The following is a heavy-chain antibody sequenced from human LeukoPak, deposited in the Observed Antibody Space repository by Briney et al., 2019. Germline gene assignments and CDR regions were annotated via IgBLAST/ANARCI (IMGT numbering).Heavy chain of an antibody. CDR3: ARQGQSSASTGDAFDL. D-gene: IGHD6-19*01. V-gene: IGHV5-10-1*01. Sequence: GESLKISCKGSGFSFTSYWITWVRQMPGKGLEWMGRIDPSDSYTNYSPSFQGHITISADKSISTAYLQWSSLKASDTARYYFARQGQSSASTGDAFDLWGQGTMVTVSS. CDR2: IDPSDSYT. CDR1: GFSFTSYW. J-gene: IGHJ3*01.